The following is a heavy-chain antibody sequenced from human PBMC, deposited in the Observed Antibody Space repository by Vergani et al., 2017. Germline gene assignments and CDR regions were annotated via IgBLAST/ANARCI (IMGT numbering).Heavy chain of an antibody. J-gene: IGHJ5*02. Sequence: QVRLQESGPGLVKPSETLSLTCSVSGGSMRGYYWSWIRQPPGKELEWIGYMYHSGSTNYNPSLETRVTISGDTSKNQFSLKLNSVTAAYTAVYYCGRVAEFYGLGSRLLDLWGQGILVTVSS. CDR3: GRVAEFYGLGSRLLDL. CDR1: GGSMRGYY. V-gene: IGHV4-59*01. CDR2: MYHSGST. D-gene: IGHD3-10*01.